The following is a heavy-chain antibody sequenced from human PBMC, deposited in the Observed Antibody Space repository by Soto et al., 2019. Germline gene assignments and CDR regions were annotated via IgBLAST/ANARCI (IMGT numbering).Heavy chain of an antibody. CDR1: GFTFSGSA. CDR2: IRSKANSYAT. CDR3: TRHEDDFWGYYGMDV. J-gene: IGHJ6*02. D-gene: IGHD3-3*01. Sequence: GGSLRLSCAASGFTFSGSAMHWVRQASGKGLEWVGRIRSKANSYATAYAASVKGRFTISRDDSKNTAYLQMNSLKTEDTAVYYCTRHEDDFWGYYGMDVWGQGTTVTVS. V-gene: IGHV3-73*01.